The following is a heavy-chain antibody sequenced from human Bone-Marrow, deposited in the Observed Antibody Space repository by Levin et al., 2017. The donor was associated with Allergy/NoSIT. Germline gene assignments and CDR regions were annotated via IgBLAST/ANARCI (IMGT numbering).Heavy chain of an antibody. CDR3: ARVTMGWFDP. J-gene: IGHJ5*02. V-gene: IGHV4-59*01. CDR1: GGSINDYY. CDR2: IFYSGST. D-gene: IGHD3-3*01. Sequence: RSSETLSLTCTVSGGSINDYYWSWIRQPPGKGLEWIGYIFYSGSTNYNPSLKSRLTISLDMSKRHFSLKLSSVTAADTAVYYCARVTMGWFDPWGQGTLVTVPS.